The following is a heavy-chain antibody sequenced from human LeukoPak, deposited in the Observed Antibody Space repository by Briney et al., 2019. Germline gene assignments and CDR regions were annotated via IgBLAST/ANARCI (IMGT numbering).Heavy chain of an antibody. Sequence: SVKVSCKASGGTFSSYAISWVRQAPGQGLEWMGGIIPIFGTANYAQKFQGRVTITADKSTSTAYMELSSLRSEDTAVYYCATDTAGVNYFDYWGQGTLVTVS. CDR3: ATDTAGVNYFDY. CDR2: IIPIFGTA. J-gene: IGHJ4*02. D-gene: IGHD5-18*01. CDR1: GGTFSSYA. V-gene: IGHV1-69*06.